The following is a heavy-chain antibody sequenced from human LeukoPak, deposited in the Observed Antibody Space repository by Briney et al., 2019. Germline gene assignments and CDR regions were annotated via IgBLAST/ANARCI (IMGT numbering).Heavy chain of an antibody. D-gene: IGHD6-19*01. CDR3: ARTRSYYMDV. V-gene: IGHV4-4*07. Sequence: SETLSLTCTVSGASISNYYWTWIRQPAGKGLEWIGRMYSTGSTIYNPSLKSRVTMSVDTSKNQFSLTLSSVTAADTAVCYCARTRSYYMDVWAKGTTVTVSS. CDR2: MYSTGST. J-gene: IGHJ6*03. CDR1: GASISNYY.